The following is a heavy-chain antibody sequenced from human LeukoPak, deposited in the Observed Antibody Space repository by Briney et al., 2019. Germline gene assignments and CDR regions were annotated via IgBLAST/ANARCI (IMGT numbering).Heavy chain of an antibody. Sequence: SETLSLTCTVSGGSISSYYWSWIRQPPGKGLEWIGYIYYSGSTNYNPSLKSRVTISVDTSKNQFSLKLSSVTAADTAVYHCARVPRTHYYYYYMDVWGKGTTVTVSS. CDR2: IYYSGST. V-gene: IGHV4-59*01. CDR3: ARVPRTHYYYYYMDV. CDR1: GGSISSYY. D-gene: IGHD2-2*01. J-gene: IGHJ6*03.